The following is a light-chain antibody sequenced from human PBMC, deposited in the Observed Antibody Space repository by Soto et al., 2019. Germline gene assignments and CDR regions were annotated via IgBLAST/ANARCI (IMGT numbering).Light chain of an antibody. CDR1: QSVSSRY. CDR3: QQYGSSPPT. V-gene: IGKV3-20*01. J-gene: IGKJ1*01. Sequence: DIVLTHSPGTLSLSPGERATLYCRASQSVSSRYLALYQQKPGQAPRLLIYGASSRATGGPDRFSGSGSGTDFTLTISRLVPDDFAVYYCQQYGSSPPTFGQGTKVEIK. CDR2: GAS.